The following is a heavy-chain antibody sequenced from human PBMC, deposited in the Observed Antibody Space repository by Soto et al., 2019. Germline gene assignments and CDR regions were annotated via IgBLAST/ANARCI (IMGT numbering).Heavy chain of an antibody. CDR3: ARGAPPAAIWAYYYYYGMDV. CDR2: INPNSGGT. V-gene: IGHV1-2*02. CDR1: GYTFTGYY. D-gene: IGHD2-2*01. Sequence: GASVKVSCKASGYTFTGYYMHWVRQAPGQGLEWMGWINPNSGGTNYAQKFQGRVTMTRDTSISTAYMELSRLRSDDTAVYYCARGAPPAAIWAYYYYYGMDVWGQGTTVTVSS. J-gene: IGHJ6*02.